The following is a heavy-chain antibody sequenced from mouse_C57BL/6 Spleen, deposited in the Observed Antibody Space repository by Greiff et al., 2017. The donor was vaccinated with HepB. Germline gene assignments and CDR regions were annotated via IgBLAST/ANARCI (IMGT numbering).Heavy chain of an antibody. Sequence: QVQLKQSGAELVKPGASVKLSCKASGYTFTEYTIHWVKQRSGQGLEWIGWFYPGSGSIKYNEKFKDKATLTADKSSSTVYMELSRLTSEDSAVYFCARHEDYYGSSPHWYVDVGGTGTTVTVSS. V-gene: IGHV1-62-2*01. J-gene: IGHJ1*03. CDR2: FYPGSGSI. CDR3: ARHEDYYGSSPHWYVDV. CDR1: GYTFTEYT. D-gene: IGHD1-1*01.